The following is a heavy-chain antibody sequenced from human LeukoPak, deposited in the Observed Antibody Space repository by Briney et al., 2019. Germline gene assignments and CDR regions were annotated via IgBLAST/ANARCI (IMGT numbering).Heavy chain of an antibody. CDR1: GGSISYYY. Sequence: SETLSLTCTVSGGSISYYYWSWVRQSPGKGLEWIGYIYYNGSTNYNPSLKSRVTISVDMSKNQFSLKVTSVTAADTAIYYCARKGGHFDYWGQGTLVTVSS. CDR2: IYYNGST. J-gene: IGHJ4*02. V-gene: IGHV4-59*01. CDR3: ARKGGHFDY. D-gene: IGHD2-15*01.